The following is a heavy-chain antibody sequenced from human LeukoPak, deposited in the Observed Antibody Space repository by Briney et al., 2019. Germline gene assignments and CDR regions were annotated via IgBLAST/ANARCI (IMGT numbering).Heavy chain of an antibody. J-gene: IGHJ4*02. CDR1: GFTFSSYA. CDR2: ISSNGATT. CDR3: VKIVMAGGYFDY. Sequence: GGSLRLSCSASGFTFSSYAMHWVRQPPGKGLEYVSAISSNGATTYYADSVKGRFTISRDNSKNTLYFQMSSLRPEDTAVYYCVKIVMAGGYFDYWGQGTLVTVSS. D-gene: IGHD3-16*01. V-gene: IGHV3-64*05.